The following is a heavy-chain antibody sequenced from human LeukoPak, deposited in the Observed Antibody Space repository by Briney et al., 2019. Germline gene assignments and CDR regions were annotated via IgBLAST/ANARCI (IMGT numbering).Heavy chain of an antibody. D-gene: IGHD2-2*01. CDR1: GFTFSSYG. CDR3: AKTGCSSTSCQAYYYYYMDV. Sequence: GGSLRLSCAASGFTFSSYGMHWVRQAPGKRLEWVAFIRYDGSNKYYADSVKGRFTISRDNYKNTLYLQMNSLRAEDTAVYYCAKTGCSSTSCQAYYYYYMDVWGKGTTVTVSS. V-gene: IGHV3-30*02. J-gene: IGHJ6*03. CDR2: IRYDGSNK.